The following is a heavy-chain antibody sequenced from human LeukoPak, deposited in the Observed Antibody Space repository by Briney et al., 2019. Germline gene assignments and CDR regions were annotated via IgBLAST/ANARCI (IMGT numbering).Heavy chain of an antibody. D-gene: IGHD6-13*01. CDR3: AKISTPIPAAGAMDN. CDR1: GFTVSSNY. V-gene: IGHV3-53*01. Sequence: GGSLRLSCAASGFTVSSNYMSWVRQAPGKGLEWVSVIYSGGSTYYANSVKGRFTISRDNSKSTLYLQMNGLRAEDTAVYYCAKISTPIPAAGAMDNWGQGTLVTVSS. J-gene: IGHJ4*02. CDR2: IYSGGST.